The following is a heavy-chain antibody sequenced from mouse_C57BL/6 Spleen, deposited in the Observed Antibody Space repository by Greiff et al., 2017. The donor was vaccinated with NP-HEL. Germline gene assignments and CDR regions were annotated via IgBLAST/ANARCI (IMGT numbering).Heavy chain of an antibody. CDR1: GYSITSGYY. D-gene: IGHD1-1*01. CDR3: LITTVVATGYFDV. V-gene: IGHV3-6*01. Sequence: EVKLMESGPGLVKPSQSLSLTCSVTGYSITSGYYWNWIRQFPGNKLEWMGYISYDGSNNYNPSLKNRISITRDTSKNQFFLKLNSVTTEDTATYYCLITTVVATGYFDVWGTGTTVTVSS. CDR2: ISYDGSN. J-gene: IGHJ1*03.